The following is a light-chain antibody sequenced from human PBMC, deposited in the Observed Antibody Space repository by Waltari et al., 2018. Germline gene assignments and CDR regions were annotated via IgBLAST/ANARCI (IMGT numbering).Light chain of an antibody. CDR1: TSNIGAGHD. CDR3: QSFDNMLSGGVV. J-gene: IGLJ2*01. CDR2: GNN. Sequence: QSVLTQPPSVSGTPGQRVTISCSRSTSNIGAGHDVPWYQHLPGTATKLLIYGNNNRPSWGPDRFSGGKSGTSASLAITGRQADDEADYFCQSFDNMLSGGVVCGGGTKLAVL. V-gene: IGLV1-40*01.